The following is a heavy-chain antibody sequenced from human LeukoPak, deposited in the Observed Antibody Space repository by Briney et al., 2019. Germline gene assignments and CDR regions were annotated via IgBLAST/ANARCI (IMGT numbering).Heavy chain of an antibody. D-gene: IGHD3-22*01. CDR1: GYTLTELS. V-gene: IGHV1-46*01. CDR2: INPSGGST. CDR3: ARERGSSGFDY. Sequence: ASVKVSCKVSGYTLTELSMHWVRQAPGQGLEWMGIINPSGGSTSYAQKFQGRVTMTRDTSTSTVYMELSSLRSEDTAVYYCARERGSSGFDYWGQGTLVTVSS. J-gene: IGHJ4*02.